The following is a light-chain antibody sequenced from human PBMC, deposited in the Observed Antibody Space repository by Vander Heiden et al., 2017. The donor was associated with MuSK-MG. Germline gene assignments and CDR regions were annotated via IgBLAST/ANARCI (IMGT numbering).Light chain of an antibody. CDR3: QQYNTYPYT. J-gene: IGKJ2*01. CDR1: QSISVW. V-gene: IGKV1-5*03. Sequence: DIQMTQSPSTLSASVGDRVTITCRASQSISVWLAWYQQKPGKAPKLLVYKASALESGVSSRFSGGISGTEFTLTISSLQPDDFATYYCQQYNTYPYTFGQRTKLEIK. CDR2: KAS.